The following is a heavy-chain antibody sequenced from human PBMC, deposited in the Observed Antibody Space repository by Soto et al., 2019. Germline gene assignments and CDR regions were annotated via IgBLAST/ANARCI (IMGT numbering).Heavy chain of an antibody. CDR3: ARIHWAQSSLDY. Sequence: SETLSLTCAVSGGSIDSGASSLSWIRQPPGKGLEWIGYVTHSGTAYSIPPLNGRLTLSVDSSQTQFSLKLTSVTAADSAFYYCARIHWAQSSLDYWGRGILVTVSS. J-gene: IGHJ4*02. CDR2: VTHSGTA. D-gene: IGHD6-19*01. CDR1: GGSIDSGASS. V-gene: IGHV4-30-2*01.